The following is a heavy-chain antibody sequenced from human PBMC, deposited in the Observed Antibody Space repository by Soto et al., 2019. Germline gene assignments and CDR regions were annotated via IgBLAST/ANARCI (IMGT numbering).Heavy chain of an antibody. CDR2: ISPSGRT. CDR3: ARDSDYCTGGSCYGNFDF. CDR1: GGSISSGTYY. D-gene: IGHD2-15*01. V-gene: IGHV4-31*03. Sequence: QVQLQESGPGLVKPSQTLSLTCTVSGGSISSGTYYWTWVRQRPGEGLEWIGFISPSGRTYYHPSLKRRAAISLDTSENHFSLRLSSVTAADTAVYFCARDSDYCTGGSCYGNFDFWGQGTLVTVSS. J-gene: IGHJ4*02.